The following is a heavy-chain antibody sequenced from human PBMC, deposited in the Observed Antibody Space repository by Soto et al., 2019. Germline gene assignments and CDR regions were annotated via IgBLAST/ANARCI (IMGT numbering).Heavy chain of an antibody. D-gene: IGHD6-13*01. V-gene: IGHV3-64*01. CDR1: GFTFSSYA. CDR3: ARDFGIAAAGHEGYFDL. Sequence: EVQLVESGGGLVQPGGSLRLSCAASGFTFSSYAMHWVRQAPGKGLEYVSAISSNGGSTYYANSAKGRFTISRDNSKNTLYLQMGSLRAEDMAVYYCARDFGIAAAGHEGYFDLWGRGTLVTVSS. CDR2: ISSNGGST. J-gene: IGHJ2*01.